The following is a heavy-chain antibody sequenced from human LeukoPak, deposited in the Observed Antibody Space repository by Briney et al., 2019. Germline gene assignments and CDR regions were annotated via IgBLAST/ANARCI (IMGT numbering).Heavy chain of an antibody. CDR3: ARPVTTVGFDY. V-gene: IGHV1-18*01. J-gene: IGHJ4*02. CDR2: ISGYNGHT. Sequence: GASVKVSCKASGYTFTSYGISWVRQAPGQGLEWMGWISGYNGHTNYAQKLQGRVTMTTDKSTSTAYMELRSLRSDDTAVYYCARPVTTVGFDYWGQGTLVTVSS. CDR1: GYTFTSYG. D-gene: IGHD4-23*01.